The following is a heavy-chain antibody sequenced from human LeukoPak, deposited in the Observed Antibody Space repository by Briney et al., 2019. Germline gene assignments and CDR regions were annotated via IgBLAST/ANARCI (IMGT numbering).Heavy chain of an antibody. CDR1: GFTFSSFE. CDR3: ARDPVPTDH. V-gene: IGHV3-48*03. Sequence: GGSLRLSCAASGFTFSSFEMSWVRQAPGKGLEWVSYISSSGSTIYYADSVKGRFTVSRDNAKNSLDLQMNSLRAEDTAVYYCARDPVPTDHWGQGTLVTVSS. J-gene: IGHJ4*02. D-gene: IGHD6-19*01. CDR2: ISSSGSTI.